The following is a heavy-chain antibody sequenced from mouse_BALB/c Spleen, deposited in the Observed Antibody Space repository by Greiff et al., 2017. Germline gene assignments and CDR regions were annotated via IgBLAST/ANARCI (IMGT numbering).Heavy chain of an antibody. CDR1: GFTFSSFG. CDR2: ISSGSSTI. V-gene: IGHV5-17*02. J-gene: IGHJ4*01. CDR3: EREGKGYYAMDY. Sequence: EVQLVESGGGLVQPGGSRKLSCAASGFTFSSFGMHWVRQAPEKGLEWVAYISSGSSTIYYADTVKGRFTISRDNPKNTLFLQMTSLRSEDTAMYYCEREGKGYYAMDYWGQGTSVTVSS.